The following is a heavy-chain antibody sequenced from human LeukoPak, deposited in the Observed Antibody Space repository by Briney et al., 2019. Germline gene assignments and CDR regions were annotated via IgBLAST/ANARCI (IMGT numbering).Heavy chain of an antibody. CDR3: ARKLRLGGNWFDP. D-gene: IGHD1-26*01. CDR2: IIPISGTT. Sequence: ASVKVSCKTSGGTFTSYAITWVRQAPGQGLEWMGKIIPISGTTNYAQKFQGRVTFTADESTSTAYMELSSLRSEDTALYYCARKLRLGGNWFDPWGQGTLVTVSP. CDR1: GGTFTSYA. J-gene: IGHJ5*02. V-gene: IGHV1-69*15.